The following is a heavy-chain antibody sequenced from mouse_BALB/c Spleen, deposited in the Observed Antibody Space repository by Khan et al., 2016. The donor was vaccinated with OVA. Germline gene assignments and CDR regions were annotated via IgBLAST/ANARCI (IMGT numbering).Heavy chain of an antibody. J-gene: IGHJ2*01. V-gene: IGHV14-3*02. CDR3: ARMARK. CDR2: IDPPHGNT. Sequence: EVQLQQSGAELAKSGATVKLSCTASGLNIKDTYMHWLKQWPEQGLEWIGRIDPPHGNTQYDTKYRGKATITADTSSHIDYSKLSSLPSEDTAVYYCARMARKWGQGTTLTVSS. CDR1: GLNIKDTY.